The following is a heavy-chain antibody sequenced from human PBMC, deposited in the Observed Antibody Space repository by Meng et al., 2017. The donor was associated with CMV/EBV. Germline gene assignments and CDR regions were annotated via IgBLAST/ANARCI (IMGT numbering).Heavy chain of an antibody. Sequence: ASVKVSCKASGYPFTAYYMHWVRQAPGQGLEWMGWINPDSGATNFARNLQGRVTMTRDTSISTVYMELRSLRSDDTAVYYCTRGRGYIYGWFDPWGQGTLVTVSS. J-gene: IGHJ5*02. CDR1: GYPFTAYY. D-gene: IGHD5-18*01. CDR2: INPDSGAT. V-gene: IGHV1-2*02. CDR3: TRGRGYIYGWFDP.